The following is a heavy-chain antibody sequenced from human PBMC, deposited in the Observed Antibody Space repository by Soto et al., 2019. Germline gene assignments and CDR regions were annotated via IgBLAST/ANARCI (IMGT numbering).Heavy chain of an antibody. J-gene: IGHJ5*02. CDR2: INPSGGST. CDR3: ARSLLLPGELAGPDWVET. V-gene: IGHV1-46*01. D-gene: IGHD1-26*01. Sequence: RSSVKVSCKASGYTFTSYYMHWVRQAPGQGLEWMGIINPSGGSTSYAQKFQGRVTMTRDTSTSTVYMELSSLRSEDTAVYYCARSLLLPGELAGPDWVETSDQGTLVT. CDR1: GYTFTSYY.